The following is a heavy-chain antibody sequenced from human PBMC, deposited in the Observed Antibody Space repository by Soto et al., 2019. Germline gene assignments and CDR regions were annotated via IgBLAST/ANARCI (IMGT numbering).Heavy chain of an antibody. J-gene: IGHJ6*02. Sequence: QVQLVQSGAEVKKPGASVKVSCKASGYTFTSYDINWVRQATGQGLEWMGWMNPNSGNTGYAQKFQGRVTMTRNTSKSTAYMELSSLRSEDTAVYYCARVAPPTVKEYYGMDVWGQGTTVTVSS. CDR1: GYTFTSYD. CDR3: ARVAPPTVKEYYGMDV. D-gene: IGHD4-4*01. CDR2: MNPNSGNT. V-gene: IGHV1-8*01.